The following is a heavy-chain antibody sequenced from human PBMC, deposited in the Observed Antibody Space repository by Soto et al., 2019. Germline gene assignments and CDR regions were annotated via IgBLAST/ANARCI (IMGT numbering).Heavy chain of an antibody. CDR1: GGSIRSYC. D-gene: IGHD3-9*01. Sequence: SETLSLTCTVSGGSIRSYCWTWIRQPPGEGLEWIGYIYNSGSTNYNPSLKTRVTISIDTYKNQFSLKLNSVTAAYSGVYFCARLEGLATISYYFDFWGQGALVTVSS. CDR2: IYNSGST. J-gene: IGHJ4*02. V-gene: IGHV4-4*09. CDR3: ARLEGLATISYYFDF.